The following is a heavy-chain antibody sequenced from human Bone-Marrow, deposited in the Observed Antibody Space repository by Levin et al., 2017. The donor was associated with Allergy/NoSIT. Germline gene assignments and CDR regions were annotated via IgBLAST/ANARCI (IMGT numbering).Heavy chain of an antibody. CDR1: GGTFSSYT. Sequence: SVKVSCKASGGTFSSYTISWVRQAPGQGLEWMGRIIPILGIANYAQKFQGRVTITADKSTSTAYMELSSLRSEDTAVYYCARLGGAIVGATTGFGYWGQGTLVTVSS. V-gene: IGHV1-69*02. CDR2: IIPILGIA. J-gene: IGHJ4*02. CDR3: ARLGGAIVGATTGFGY. D-gene: IGHD1-26*01.